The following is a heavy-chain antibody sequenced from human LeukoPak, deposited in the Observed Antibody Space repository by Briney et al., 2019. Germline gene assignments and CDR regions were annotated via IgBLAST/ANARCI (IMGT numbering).Heavy chain of an antibody. V-gene: IGHV3-21*01. CDR3: AKARPPLRLGELSLDY. J-gene: IGHJ4*02. D-gene: IGHD3-16*02. CDR1: GFTFSSYS. Sequence: PGGSLRLSCAASGFTFSSYSMNWVRQAPGKGLEWVSSISSSSSYIYYADSVKGRFTISRDNAKNSLYLQMNSLGAEDTAVYYCAKARPPLRLGELSLDYWGQGTLVTVSS. CDR2: ISSSSSYI.